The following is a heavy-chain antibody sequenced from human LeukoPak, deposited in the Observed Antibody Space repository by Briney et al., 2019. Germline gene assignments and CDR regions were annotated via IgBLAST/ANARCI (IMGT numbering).Heavy chain of an antibody. CDR1: GSYW. J-gene: IGHJ4*02. D-gene: IGHD2/OR15-2a*01. V-gene: IGHV3-74*01. Sequence: GGSLRLSCAASGSYWMHWVRQAPGKGLVWVSHINSDGSWTSYADSVKGRFTISKDNAKNTVYLQMNNLRAEDTAVHYCVSFYETYWGRGTLVTVSS. CDR3: VSFYETY. CDR2: INSDGSWT.